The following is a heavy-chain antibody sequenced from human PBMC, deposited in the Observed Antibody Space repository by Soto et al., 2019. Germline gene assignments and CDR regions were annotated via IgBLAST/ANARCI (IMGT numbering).Heavy chain of an antibody. V-gene: IGHV3-74*01. D-gene: IGHD3-10*01. CDR1: GFTFSTYW. CDR2: IIGDGSTT. J-gene: IGHJ5*02. CDR3: ARGGLRSYWFDP. Sequence: EVQLVESGGGLVQPGGSLRLSCAASGFTFSTYWMHWVRQAPGKGLVWVSRIIGDGSTTNYADSVKGRFTISRDNAKNMLYPQVSGLRAEDTAVYYCARGGLRSYWFDPWGQGTLVTVSS.